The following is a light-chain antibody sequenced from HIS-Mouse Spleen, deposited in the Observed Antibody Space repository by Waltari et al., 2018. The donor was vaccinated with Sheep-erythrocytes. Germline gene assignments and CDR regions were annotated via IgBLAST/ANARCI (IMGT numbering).Light chain of an antibody. CDR1: QIISSH. CDR2: AAS. CDR3: QQSYSTPPT. Sequence: DIQMTQSPSSLSASVGDRVTITCRASQIISSHLNWYQQKPGKAPKLLIYAASSLQSGVPSRFSGSGSGTDFTLTISSLQPEDFATYYCQQSYSTPPTFGGGTKVEIK. J-gene: IGKJ4*01. V-gene: IGKV1-39*01.